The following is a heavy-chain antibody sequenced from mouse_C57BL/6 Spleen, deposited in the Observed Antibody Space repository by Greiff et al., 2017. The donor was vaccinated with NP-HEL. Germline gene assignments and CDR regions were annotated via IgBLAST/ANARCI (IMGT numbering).Heavy chain of an antibody. Sequence: DVMLVESGGGLVKPGGSLKLSCAASGFTFSDYGMHWVRQAPEKGLEWVAYISSGSSTIYYADTVKGRFTISRDNAKNTLFLQMTSLRSEDTAMYYCARWNYYGSSYYAMDYWGQGTSVTVSS. V-gene: IGHV5-17*01. CDR2: ISSGSSTI. J-gene: IGHJ4*01. CDR3: ARWNYYGSSYYAMDY. CDR1: GFTFSDYG. D-gene: IGHD1-1*01.